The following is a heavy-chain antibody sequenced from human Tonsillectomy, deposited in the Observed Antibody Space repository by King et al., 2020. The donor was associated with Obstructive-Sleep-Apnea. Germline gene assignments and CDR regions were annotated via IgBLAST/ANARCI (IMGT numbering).Heavy chain of an antibody. V-gene: IGHV4-59*01. CDR3: ARDGYGDYLDY. Sequence: VQLQESGPGLVKSWETLSLTCTVSGGSISRYYWSWIRQSPGKGLEWIGYIFYSGTTHYNPSLKRRVTISVDTSKNQFSLRLNSVTAADTAVYYCARDGYGDYLDYWGQGTLVTVSS. J-gene: IGHJ4*02. CDR2: IFYSGTT. D-gene: IGHD4-17*01. CDR1: GGSISRYY.